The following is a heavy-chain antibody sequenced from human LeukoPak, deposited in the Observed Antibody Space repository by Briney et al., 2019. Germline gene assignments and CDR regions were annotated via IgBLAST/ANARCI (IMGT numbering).Heavy chain of an antibody. D-gene: IGHD5-12*01. CDR3: AKDIEVGYDSKYYYYGMDV. Sequence: GGSLRLSCAASGFTFSRSAMTWVRQTPGKGLDWVSSISSSGNTYYADSVKGRFTISRDNAKNSLYLQMNSLRAEDTALYYCAKDIEVGYDSKYYYYGMDVWGQGTTVTVSS. V-gene: IGHV3-23*01. CDR2: ISSSGNT. CDR1: GFTFSRSA. J-gene: IGHJ6*02.